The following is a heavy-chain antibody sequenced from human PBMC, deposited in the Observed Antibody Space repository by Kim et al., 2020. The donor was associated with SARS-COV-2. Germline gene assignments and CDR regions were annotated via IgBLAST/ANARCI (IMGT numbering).Heavy chain of an antibody. CDR3: ARDDGPTGQSDIP. V-gene: IGHV3-11*04. J-gene: IGHJ5*02. Sequence: ADSVKGRFTISRDNAKNSLYLQMNSLRAEDTAVYYCARDDGPTGQSDIPWGQGTLVTVSS. D-gene: IGHD3-9*01.